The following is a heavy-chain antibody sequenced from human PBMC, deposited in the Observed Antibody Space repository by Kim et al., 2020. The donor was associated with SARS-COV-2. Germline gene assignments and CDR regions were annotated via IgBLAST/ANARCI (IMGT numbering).Heavy chain of an antibody. CDR2: ITPFNGNT. V-gene: IGHV1-45*02. J-gene: IGHJ3*02. CDR1: GYTFTYRY. CDR3: ASGGGWLQLRNYDAFDI. Sequence: SVKVSCKASGYTFTYRYLHWVRQAPGQALEWMGWITPFNGNTNYAQKFQDRVTITRDRSMSTAYMELSSLRSEDTAMYYCASGGGWLQLRNYDAFDIWGQGTMVTVSS. D-gene: IGHD5-12*01.